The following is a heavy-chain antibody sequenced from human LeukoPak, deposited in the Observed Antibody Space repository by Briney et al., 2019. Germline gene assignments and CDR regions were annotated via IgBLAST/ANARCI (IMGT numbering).Heavy chain of an antibody. CDR3: ARLKIAAAAFDP. J-gene: IGHJ5*02. CDR1: GYTFTSYY. CDR2: INPNSGGT. Sequence: ASVKVSCKASGYTFTSYYMHWVRQAPGQGLEWMGWINPNSGGTNYAQKFQGRVTMTRDTSISTAYMELSRLRSDDTAVYYCARLKIAAAAFDPWGQGTLVTVSS. D-gene: IGHD6-13*01. V-gene: IGHV1-2*02.